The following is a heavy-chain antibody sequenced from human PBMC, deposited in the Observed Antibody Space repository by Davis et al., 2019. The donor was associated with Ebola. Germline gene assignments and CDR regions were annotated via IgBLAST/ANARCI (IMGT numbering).Heavy chain of an antibody. D-gene: IGHD3-16*01. Sequence: GESLKISCVASGFTFSNYWMHWVRQAPGKGLVWVSRINSDGSSISYADSVKGRFTISRDNAKNTLYLQMNSLRAEDTAVYYCAREEGAPFYWGQGTLVTVSS. CDR3: AREEGAPFY. CDR1: GFTFSNYW. V-gene: IGHV3-74*01. J-gene: IGHJ4*02. CDR2: INSDGSSI.